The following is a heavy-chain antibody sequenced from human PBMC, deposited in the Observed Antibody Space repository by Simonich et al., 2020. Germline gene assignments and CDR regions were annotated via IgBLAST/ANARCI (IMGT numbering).Heavy chain of an antibody. J-gene: IGHJ3*02. CDR3: ARVRFEAFDI. CDR1: GYTFTGYY. Sequence: QVQLVQSGAEVKKPGASVKVSCKASGYTFTGYYMHWVRQAPGQGLEWMGWINPNRGGTNYSKKFQGRVTMTRDTSISTAYMELSRLRSDDTAVYYCARVRFEAFDIWGQGTMVTVSS. V-gene: IGHV1-2*02. CDR2: INPNRGGT.